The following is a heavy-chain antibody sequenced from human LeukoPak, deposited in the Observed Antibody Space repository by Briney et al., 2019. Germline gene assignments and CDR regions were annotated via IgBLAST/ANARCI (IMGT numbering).Heavy chain of an antibody. CDR3: ARAPGVGRDPWYFDL. J-gene: IGHJ2*01. Sequence: PSETLSLTCAVSGGSISSGGYSWSWIRQPPGKGLEWIGYIYHSGSTYCNPSLKSRVTISVDRSKNQFSLKLSSVTAADTAVYYCARAPGVGRDPWYFDLWGRGTLVTVSS. D-gene: IGHD1-26*01. CDR2: IYHSGST. CDR1: GGSISSGGYS. V-gene: IGHV4-30-2*01.